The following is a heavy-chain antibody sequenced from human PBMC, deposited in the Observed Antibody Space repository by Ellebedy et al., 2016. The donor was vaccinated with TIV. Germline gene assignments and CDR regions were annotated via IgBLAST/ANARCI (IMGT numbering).Heavy chain of an antibody. CDR3: AREGSYGFDY. Sequence: GESLKISCAASGFTFSSYSMNWVRQAPGKGLEWVSSISSSSSYIYYADSVKGRFTISRDNSKNTLYLQMNSLRAEDTAVYYCAREGSYGFDYWGQGTLVTVSS. V-gene: IGHV3-21*01. CDR1: GFTFSSYS. CDR2: ISSSSSYI. J-gene: IGHJ4*02. D-gene: IGHD5-18*01.